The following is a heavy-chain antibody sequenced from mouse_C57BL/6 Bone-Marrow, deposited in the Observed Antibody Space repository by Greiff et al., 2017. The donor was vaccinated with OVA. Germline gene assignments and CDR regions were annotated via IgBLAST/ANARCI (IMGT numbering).Heavy chain of an antibody. J-gene: IGHJ1*03. D-gene: IGHD1-1*01. CDR3: AFYYGSSYRYFDV. CDR1: GYSFTDYN. Sequence: EVKLQESGPELVKPGASVKISCKASGYSFTDYNMNWVKQSNGKSLEWIGVINPNYGTTSYNQKFKGKATLTVDQSSITAYMQRNSLTSEDSAVYYCAFYYGSSYRYFDVWGTGTTVTVSS. CDR2: INPNYGTT. V-gene: IGHV1-39*01.